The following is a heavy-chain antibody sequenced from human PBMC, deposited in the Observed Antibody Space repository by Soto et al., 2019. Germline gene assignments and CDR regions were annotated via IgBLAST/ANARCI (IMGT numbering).Heavy chain of an antibody. CDR3: ARGGEPLGYYGLDV. J-gene: IGHJ6*02. V-gene: IGHV4-61*01. CDR2: MYYTGVT. Sequence: KPSETLSLTCSVSGGSVRSGNHFWNWIRQPPGRGLEWLGYMYYTGVTNYNPSLKSRVSMSVDTSKDQFSLNLTSLTAADTAVYYCARGGEPLGYYGLDVWGQGTTVTV. CDR1: GGSVRSGNHF.